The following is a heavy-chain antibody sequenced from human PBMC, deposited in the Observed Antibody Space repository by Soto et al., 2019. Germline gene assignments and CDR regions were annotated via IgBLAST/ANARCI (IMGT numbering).Heavy chain of an antibody. D-gene: IGHD5-12*01. J-gene: IGHJ4*02. CDR2: ISAYNGNT. V-gene: IGHV1-18*01. Sequence: QVQLVQSGAEVKKPGASVKVSCKASGYTFTSYGISWVRQAPGQGLEWMGWISAYNGNTNYAQKLQGRVTMTTDTSTSTAYTERRSLRSADTAVYYWARDSGNSGSGDYWGQGTLVTVSS. CDR1: GYTFTSYG. CDR3: ARDSGNSGSGDY.